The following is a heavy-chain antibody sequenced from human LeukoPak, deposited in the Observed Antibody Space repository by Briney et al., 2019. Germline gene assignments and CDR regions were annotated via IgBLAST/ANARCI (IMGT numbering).Heavy chain of an antibody. Sequence: SVKVSCKASGGTFSSYAISWLRQAPGQGLEWMGGIIPIFGTANYAQKFQGRVTITTDESTSTAYMELSSLRSEDTAVYYCARAQVEMATILYYYYYMDVWGKGTTVTVSS. J-gene: IGHJ6*03. D-gene: IGHD5-24*01. CDR3: ARAQVEMATILYYYYYMDV. V-gene: IGHV1-69*05. CDR2: IIPIFGTA. CDR1: GGTFSSYA.